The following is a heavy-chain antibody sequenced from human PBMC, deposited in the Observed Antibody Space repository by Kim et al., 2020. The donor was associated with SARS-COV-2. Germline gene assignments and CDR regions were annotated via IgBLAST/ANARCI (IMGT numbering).Heavy chain of an antibody. J-gene: IGHJ5*02. Sequence: PVKGRFTSSRDDSKNTLYLQMNSLKTEDTAVYYCTTDPPPGAQWPGWFDPWGQGTLVTVSS. V-gene: IGHV3-15*01. D-gene: IGHD6-19*01. CDR3: TTDPPPGAQWPGWFDP.